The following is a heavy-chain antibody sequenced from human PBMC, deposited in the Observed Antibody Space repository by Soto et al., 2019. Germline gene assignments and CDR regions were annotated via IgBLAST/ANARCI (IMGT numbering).Heavy chain of an antibody. D-gene: IGHD6-19*01. CDR1: GFTFSSYA. CDR2: ISYDGSNK. CDR3: ARDKSPHSSGWHNRHFDY. Sequence: QVQLVESGGGVVQPGRSLRLSCAASGFTFSSYAMHWVRQAPGKGLEWVAVISYDGSNKYYADSVKGRFTISRDNSKNTLYLQMNSLRAEDTAVYYCARDKSPHSSGWHNRHFDYWGQGTLVTVSS. J-gene: IGHJ4*02. V-gene: IGHV3-30-3*01.